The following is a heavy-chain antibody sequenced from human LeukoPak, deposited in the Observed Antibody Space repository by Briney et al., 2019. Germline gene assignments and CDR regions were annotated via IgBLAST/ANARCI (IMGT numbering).Heavy chain of an antibody. D-gene: IGHD2/OR15-2a*01. J-gene: IGHJ4*02. CDR1: GGSFSDYY. Sequence: KPSETLSLTCAVYGGSFSDYYWSWIRQPPGKGLEWIGEINHSGSTNYTPSLKSRVTILVDTSKNQFSLKLSSVTAADTAVYYCARGLTSMPPGGYWGQGTLVTVSS. CDR2: INHSGST. V-gene: IGHV4-34*01. CDR3: ARGLTSMPPGGY.